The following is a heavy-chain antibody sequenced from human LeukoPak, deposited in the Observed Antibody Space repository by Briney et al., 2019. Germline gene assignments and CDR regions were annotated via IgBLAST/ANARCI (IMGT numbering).Heavy chain of an antibody. CDR3: ARGEEYSSSPQDY. V-gene: IGHV1-3*03. Sequence: ASVKVSCKASGYTFTGYAMHWVRQAPGQRLEWMGWINAGNGNTKYSQEFQGRVTITRDTSASTAYMELSSLRSEDVAVYYCARGEEYSSSPQDYWGQGTLVTVSS. CDR2: INAGNGNT. J-gene: IGHJ4*02. CDR1: GYTFTGYA. D-gene: IGHD6-6*01.